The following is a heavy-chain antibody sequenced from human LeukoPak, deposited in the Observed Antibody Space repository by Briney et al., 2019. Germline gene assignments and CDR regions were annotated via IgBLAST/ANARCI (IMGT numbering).Heavy chain of an antibody. CDR1: GFTFSSYA. CDR3: AKGTYGDYAFDY. D-gene: IGHD4-17*01. CDR2: ISGSGGST. Sequence: GGSLRLSCAASGFTFSSYAMSWVRQAPGNVLEWVSAISGSGGSTYYADSVKGRFTISRANSKNTLYLQMNSLRAEDTAVYYCAKGTYGDYAFDYWGQGTLVTVSS. J-gene: IGHJ4*02. V-gene: IGHV3-23*01.